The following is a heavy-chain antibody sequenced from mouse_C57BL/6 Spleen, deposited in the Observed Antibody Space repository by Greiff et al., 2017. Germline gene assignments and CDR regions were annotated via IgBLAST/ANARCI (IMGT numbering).Heavy chain of an antibody. D-gene: IGHD1-1*01. V-gene: IGHV1-15*01. CDR1: GYTFTDYE. J-gene: IGHJ1*03. CDR2: IDPETGGT. Sequence: VQLQQSGAELVRPGASVTLSCKASGYTFTDYEMHWVKQTPVHGLEWIGSIDPETGGTAYNQKFKGKAILTADKSSSTAYMELRSLTSEDSDVYYCTRPLITTVVARYFDVWGTGTTVTVSS. CDR3: TRPLITTVVARYFDV.